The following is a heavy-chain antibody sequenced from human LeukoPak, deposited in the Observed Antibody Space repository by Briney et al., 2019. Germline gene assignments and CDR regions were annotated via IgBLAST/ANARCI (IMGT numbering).Heavy chain of an antibody. CDR1: GFTFSSYG. CDR2: ISYDGSNK. Sequence: GGSLRLSCAASGFTFSSYGMHWVRQAPGKGLEWVAVISYDGSNKYYADSVKGRFTISRDNSKNTLYLQMNSLRAEDTAVYYCAKDRGYGYPHGAFDIWGQGTMVTVSS. J-gene: IGHJ3*02. D-gene: IGHD5-18*01. CDR3: AKDRGYGYPHGAFDI. V-gene: IGHV3-30*18.